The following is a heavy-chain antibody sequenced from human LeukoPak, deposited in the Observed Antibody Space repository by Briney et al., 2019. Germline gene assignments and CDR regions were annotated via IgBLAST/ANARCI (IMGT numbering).Heavy chain of an antibody. CDR3: ARGYGGNRGY. Sequence: PSETLSLTCTVSGGSISSYYWSWIRQPPGKGLEWIGYIYYSGSTNYNPSLKSRVTISVDTSKNQFSLKLSSVTAADTAVYYCARGYGGNRGYWGQGTLVTVSS. J-gene: IGHJ4*02. CDR1: GGSISSYY. D-gene: IGHD4-23*01. CDR2: IYYSGST. V-gene: IGHV4-59*01.